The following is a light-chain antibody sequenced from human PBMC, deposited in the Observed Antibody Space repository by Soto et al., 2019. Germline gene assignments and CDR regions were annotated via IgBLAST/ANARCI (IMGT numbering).Light chain of an antibody. J-gene: IGKJ1*01. CDR2: GAS. CDR3: QQYDNWPRT. Sequence: EIVMTQSPATLSVSPGERATLSCRASQNINSNVAWYQQKPGQAPRLLTFGASTRATGIPARFSGSGSGTEFTLTISSLQSEDFAVYYCQQYDNWPRTFGQGTKVDIK. CDR1: QNINSN. V-gene: IGKV3-15*01.